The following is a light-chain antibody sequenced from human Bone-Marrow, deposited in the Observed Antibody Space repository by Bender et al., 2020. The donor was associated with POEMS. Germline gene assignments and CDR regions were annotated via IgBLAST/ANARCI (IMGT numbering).Light chain of an antibody. J-gene: IGLJ2*01. CDR2: DVS. CDR3: CSYAGDKTFVL. V-gene: IGLV2-23*02. Sequence: QSALTQPASVSGSPGQSITISCTGTSSDIGDYDYVSWYQQHPGKAPKLMIYDVSNRPSGVSNRSSGSKSGNTASLTISGLQAEDEADYYCCSYAGDKTFVLFGGGTKVTVL. CDR1: SSDIGDYDY.